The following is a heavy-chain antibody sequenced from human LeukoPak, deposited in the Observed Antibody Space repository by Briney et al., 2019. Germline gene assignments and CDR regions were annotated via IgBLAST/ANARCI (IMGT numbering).Heavy chain of an antibody. CDR3: AKANWIDYALDY. V-gene: IGHV3-23*01. CDR2: ISGSGDST. J-gene: IGHJ4*02. Sequence: GGSLRLSCAASGFTFSSYAMSWVRQAPGKGLEWVSTISGSGDSTYYADSVKGRFTISRDNSKNTLYLQMNSLRAEDTAIYYCAKANWIDYALDYWGQGTLVTVSS. D-gene: IGHD1-20*01. CDR1: GFTFSSYA.